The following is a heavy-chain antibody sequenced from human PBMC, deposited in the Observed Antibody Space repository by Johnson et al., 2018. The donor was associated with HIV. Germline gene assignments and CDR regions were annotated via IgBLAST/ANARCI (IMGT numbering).Heavy chain of an antibody. J-gene: IGHJ3*02. D-gene: IGHD6-6*01. CDR3: ARDPGALSSPI. Sequence: QVQLVESGGGLVKPGGSLRLSCATSGFTFSDYYINWIRQAPGKGLEWVSYISGSSSIIYYADSVKGRFTISRDYAKKSVYLQMNSLRVEDTAVYYCARDPGALSSPIWGQGTMVTVSS. V-gene: IGHV3-11*04. CDR2: ISGSSSII. CDR1: GFTFSDYY.